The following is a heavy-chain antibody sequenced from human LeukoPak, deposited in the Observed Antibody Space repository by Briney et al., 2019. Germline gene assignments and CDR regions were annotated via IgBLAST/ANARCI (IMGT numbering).Heavy chain of an antibody. Sequence: ASVKVSCKASGYTFTGYYMHWVRQAPGQGLEWMGWINPNSGGTNYAQKFQGRVTMTRDTSISTAYIELSRLRSDDTAVYYCARAYYDSSGWESFDYWAQETLVTVP. V-gene: IGHV1-2*02. CDR2: INPNSGGT. CDR3: ARAYYDSSGWESFDY. J-gene: IGHJ4*02. CDR1: GYTFTGYY. D-gene: IGHD3-22*01.